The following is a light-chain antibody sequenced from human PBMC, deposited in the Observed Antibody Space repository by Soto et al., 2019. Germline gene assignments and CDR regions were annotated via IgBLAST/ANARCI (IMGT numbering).Light chain of an antibody. Sequence: QSALTQPASVSGSPGQSITISCTGTSSDVGSYNLVSWYQQHPGKAPKLMIYEGSKRPSGVSNRFSGSKSGNTASLTISGLQAEDEADYYCCSYAGSRLVFGGGTKRTVL. CDR3: CSYAGSRLV. J-gene: IGLJ2*01. V-gene: IGLV2-23*01. CDR1: SSDVGSYNL. CDR2: EGS.